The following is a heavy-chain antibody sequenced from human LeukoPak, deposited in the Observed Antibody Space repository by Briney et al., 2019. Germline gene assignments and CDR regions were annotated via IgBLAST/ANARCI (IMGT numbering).Heavy chain of an antibody. CDR3: ARGYGSGTYDRQDNYFDP. CDR2: IGSTGDT. CDR1: GFTLSRYD. D-gene: IGHD3-10*01. V-gene: IGHV3-13*04. Sequence: QTGGSLRLSCVASGFTLSRYDMHWVRQATGKGLEWVSAIGSTGDTYYPASVKGRFTISRENAKNSLYLQMNSLRAGDTAVYYCARGYGSGTYDRQDNYFDPWGQGTLVTVSS. J-gene: IGHJ5*02.